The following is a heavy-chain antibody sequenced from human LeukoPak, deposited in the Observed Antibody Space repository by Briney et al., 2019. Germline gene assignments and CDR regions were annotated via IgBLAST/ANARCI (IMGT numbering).Heavy chain of an antibody. D-gene: IGHD5-18*01. CDR1: GGSISSSSYY. J-gene: IGHJ4*02. CDR2: IYYSGST. Sequence: SETLSLTCTVSGGSISSSSYYWGWIRQPPGKGLEWIGSIYYSGSTNYNPSLKSRVTISVDTSKNQFSLKLSSVTAADTAVYYCARDLGGYSYGRLFGYWGQGTLVTVSS. CDR3: ARDLGGYSYGRLFGY. V-gene: IGHV4-39*07.